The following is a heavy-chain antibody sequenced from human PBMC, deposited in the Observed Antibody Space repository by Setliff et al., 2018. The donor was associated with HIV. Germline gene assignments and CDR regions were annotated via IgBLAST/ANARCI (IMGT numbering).Heavy chain of an antibody. J-gene: IGHJ4*02. CDR2: IYYSGRN. D-gene: IGHD6-19*01. V-gene: IGHV4-39*01. CDR3: ARHPSYSSDHPPLYFDY. Sequence: SETLSLTCTFSGGSISSGAYYWGWIRQPPGKGLEWIGSIYYSGRNYYNPSLKSRLTISVDTFKNHFSLTLNSVTAADTAVYYCARHPSYSSDHPPLYFDYWGQGTLVTVSS. CDR1: GGSISSGAYY.